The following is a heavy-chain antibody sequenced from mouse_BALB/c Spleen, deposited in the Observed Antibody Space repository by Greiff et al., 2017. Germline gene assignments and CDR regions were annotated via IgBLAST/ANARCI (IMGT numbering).Heavy chain of an antibody. CDR3: ARGYYRYDGAYAMDY. J-gene: IGHJ4*01. Sequence: QVQLKQSGPGLVAPSQSLSITCTVSGFSLTSYGVHWVRQPPGKGLEWLGVIWAGGSTNYNSALMSRLSISKDNSKSQVFLKMNSLQTDDTAMYYCARGYYRYDGAYAMDYWGQGTSVTVSS. D-gene: IGHD2-14*01. V-gene: IGHV2-9*02. CDR2: IWAGGST. CDR1: GFSLTSYG.